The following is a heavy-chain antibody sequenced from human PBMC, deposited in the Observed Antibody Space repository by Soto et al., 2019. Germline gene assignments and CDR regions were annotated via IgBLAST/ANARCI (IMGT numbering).Heavy chain of an antibody. Sequence: SETLSLTCTVSGGSISSYYWSWIRQPPGKGLEWIGYIYYSGSTNYNPSLKSRVTISVDTSQNQFSLKLGSVTAADTAVYYCARTDYGGYLDYWCQGALVTVSS. J-gene: IGHJ4*02. D-gene: IGHD4-17*01. V-gene: IGHV4-59*01. CDR2: IYYSGST. CDR1: GGSISSYY. CDR3: ARTDYGGYLDY.